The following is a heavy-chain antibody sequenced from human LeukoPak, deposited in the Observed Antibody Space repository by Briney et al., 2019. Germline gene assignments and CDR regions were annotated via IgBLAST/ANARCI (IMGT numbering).Heavy chain of an antibody. CDR2: INPNSGGT. V-gene: IGHV1-2*02. CDR3: AREDYNNYREIDY. CDR1: GYSFTAYY. J-gene: IGHJ4*02. Sequence: ASVKVSCKASGYSFTAYYLHWVRQAPGHGLEWMGWINPNSGGTNYAQKFQGRVTMTSDTSIGTAYMELSRLSSGDTAVYYCAREDYNNYREIDYWGQGTLVAVSS. D-gene: IGHD4-4*01.